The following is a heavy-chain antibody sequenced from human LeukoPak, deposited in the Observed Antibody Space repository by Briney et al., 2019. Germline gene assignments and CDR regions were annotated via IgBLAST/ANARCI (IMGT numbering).Heavy chain of an antibody. J-gene: IGHJ4*02. D-gene: IGHD3-16*02. CDR1: GFTFSSYG. Sequence: PGGSLRLSCAASGFTFSSYGMHWVRQAPGKGLEWVAFIRYDGSNKYYADSVKGRFSISRDNFKNTVYLHMSSLRVEDTAKYYCVKDPNFVWGSYRIWGQGTPVTVSS. V-gene: IGHV3-30*02. CDR3: VKDPNFVWGSYRI. CDR2: IRYDGSNK.